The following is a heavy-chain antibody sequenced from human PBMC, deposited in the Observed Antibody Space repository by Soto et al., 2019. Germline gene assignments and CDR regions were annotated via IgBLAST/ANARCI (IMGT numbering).Heavy chain of an antibody. CDR1: GGCISNYY. V-gene: IGHV4-59*01. CDR3: ARLPWADSGGISDP. CDR2: IHYSGST. J-gene: IGHJ5*02. D-gene: IGHD4-17*01. Sequence: SETLSLTCTVSGGCISNYYWSWIRHPPGKKLEWIGNIHYSGSTNYNPSLKSRVTISGDTSKNQFSLKLYSVTTADTAMYYCARLPWADSGGISDPWGQGILVTVSS.